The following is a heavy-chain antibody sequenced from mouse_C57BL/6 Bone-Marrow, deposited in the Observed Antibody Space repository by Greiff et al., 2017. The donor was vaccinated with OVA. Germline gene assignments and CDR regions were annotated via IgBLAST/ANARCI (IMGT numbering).Heavy chain of an antibody. Sequence: QVQLQQSGPELVKPGASVKISCKASGYAFSSSWMNWVKQRPGKGLEWIGRIYPGDGDTNYNGKFKGKATLTADKSSSTAYMQLSSLTSEDSAVYFCASGGLRQAGFAYWGQGTLVTVSA. CDR1: GYAFSSSW. V-gene: IGHV1-82*01. CDR2: IYPGDGDT. D-gene: IGHD2-4*01. J-gene: IGHJ3*01. CDR3: ASGGLRQAGFAY.